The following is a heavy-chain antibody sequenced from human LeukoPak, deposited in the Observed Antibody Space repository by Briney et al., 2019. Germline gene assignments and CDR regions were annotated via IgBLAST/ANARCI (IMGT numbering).Heavy chain of an antibody. Sequence: GGSLRLSCAASGFTFSIHWMSWVRQAPGKGLEWVANIKQDGSEKYYVDSVKGRFTISRDNAKNSLYLQMNSLRAEDTAVYYCARDGRGISVAGSPYGMDVWGQGTTVTVSS. CDR2: IKQDGSEK. J-gene: IGHJ6*02. V-gene: IGHV3-7*01. CDR3: ARDGRGISVAGSPYGMDV. CDR1: GFTFSIHW. D-gene: IGHD6-19*01.